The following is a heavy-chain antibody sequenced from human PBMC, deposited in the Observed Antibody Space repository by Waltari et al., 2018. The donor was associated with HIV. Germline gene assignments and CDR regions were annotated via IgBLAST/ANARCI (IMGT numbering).Heavy chain of an antibody. Sequence: EVQLVESGGGLVKPGGSLSLSCAAAGFTFTTAGLSSVRQATGKGLEWVGRIKSKTDGGTTDYAAPVKGRFTISRDDSKNTLYLQMNSLKTEDTAVYYCSTTPARGDHWGQGTLVTVSS. CDR3: STTPARGDH. CDR2: IKSKTDGGTT. D-gene: IGHD2-15*01. V-gene: IGHV3-15*01. J-gene: IGHJ4*02. CDR1: GFTFTTAG.